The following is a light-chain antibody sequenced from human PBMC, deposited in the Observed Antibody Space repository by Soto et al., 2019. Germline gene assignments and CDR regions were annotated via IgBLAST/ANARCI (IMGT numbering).Light chain of an antibody. CDR2: EVN. CDR1: SSDIGGYNY. V-gene: IGLV2-8*01. Sequence: QSALTQPPSASGSLGQSVTISCSGASSDIGGYNYVAWYQQHPGKAPKLIIYEVNKRPSGVPDRFSGSKSGNTASLTVSGXXXXDEADYSCSSYAGGNNLLFGGGTKLTVL. J-gene: IGLJ2*01. CDR3: SSYAGGNNLL.